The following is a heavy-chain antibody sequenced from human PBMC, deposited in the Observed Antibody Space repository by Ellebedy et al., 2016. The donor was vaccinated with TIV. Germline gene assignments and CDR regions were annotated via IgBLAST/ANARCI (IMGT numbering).Heavy chain of an antibody. CDR3: ARGGMVRGVVDY. J-gene: IGHJ4*02. V-gene: IGHV1-8*01. D-gene: IGHD3-10*01. CDR2: MNPNSGNT. Sequence: ASVKVSXXASGYTFTSYDINWVRQATGQGLEWMGWMNPNSGNTGYAQKFQGRVTMTRNTSISTAYMELSNLRSEDTAVYYCARGGMVRGVVDYWGQGTLVTVSS. CDR1: GYTFTSYD.